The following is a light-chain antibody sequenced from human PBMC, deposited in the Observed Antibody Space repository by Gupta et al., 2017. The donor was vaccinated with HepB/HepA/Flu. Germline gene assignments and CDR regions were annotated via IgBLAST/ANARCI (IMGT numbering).Light chain of an antibody. J-gene: IGKJ5*01. Sequence: EIVLTQSPANLSLSPGERATLSCWASQSVDIFLGWYHQKPGQAPTLLIYDASNRATDIPPRFSGSGCGTEFTLSISGLEPQDFALYYCQHRRTCPRPLGQGTRVDIK. CDR1: QSVDIF. CDR3: QHRRTCPRP. CDR2: DAS. V-gene: IGKV3-11*01.